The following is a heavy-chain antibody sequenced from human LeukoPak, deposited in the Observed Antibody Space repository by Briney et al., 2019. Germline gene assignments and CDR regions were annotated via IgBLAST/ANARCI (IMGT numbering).Heavy chain of an antibody. J-gene: IGHJ5*02. CDR2: IYYSGST. Sequence: SETLSLTCTVSGGSISSYYWSWIRQPPGKGLEWIGYIYYSGSTNYNPSLKSRVTISVDTSKNQFSLKLSSVTAADTAVYYCARSPENWFDPWGQGTLATVSS. CDR3: ARSPENWFDP. V-gene: IGHV4-59*08. CDR1: GGSISSYY.